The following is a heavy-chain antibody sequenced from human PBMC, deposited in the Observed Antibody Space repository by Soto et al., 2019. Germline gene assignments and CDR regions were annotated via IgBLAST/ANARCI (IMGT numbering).Heavy chain of an antibody. Sequence: QVQLVQSGAEVKKPGASVKVSCKASGYTFTDYDINWVRQAAGQGLEWMGWMNPYSDNTGYAQKFQGRVTMTSNTAMSTAYLELSILRSEDTAVYYCARGRFRRTWFDPWGQGTLVTVSS. CDR1: GYTFTDYD. D-gene: IGHD3-16*01. CDR3: ARGRFRRTWFDP. J-gene: IGHJ5*02. CDR2: MNPYSDNT. V-gene: IGHV1-8*01.